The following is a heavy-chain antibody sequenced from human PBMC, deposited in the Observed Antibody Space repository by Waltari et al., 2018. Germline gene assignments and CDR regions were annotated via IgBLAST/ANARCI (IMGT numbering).Heavy chain of an antibody. J-gene: IGHJ3*02. CDR1: GGSISSSSYY. CDR3: ASSSGYYFLNAFDI. V-gene: IGHV4-39*01. Sequence: QLQLQESGPGLVKPSETLSLTCTVSGGSISSSSYYWGWIRQPTGKGLEWIGSIYYSGSTYSNPSLKSRVTISVDTSKNQFSLKLSSVTAADTAVYYCASSSGYYFLNAFDIWGQGTMVTVSS. CDR2: IYYSGST. D-gene: IGHD3-22*01.